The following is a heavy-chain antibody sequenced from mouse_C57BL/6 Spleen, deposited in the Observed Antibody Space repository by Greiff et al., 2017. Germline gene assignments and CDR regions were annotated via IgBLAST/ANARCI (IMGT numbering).Heavy chain of an antibody. Sequence: EVKLMESGGDLVKPGGSLKLSCAASGFTFSSYGMSWVRQTPDKRLEWVATISSGGSYTYYPDSVKGRFTISRDNAKNTLYLQMSSLKSEDTAMYYCARRRLTEEAMDYWGQGTSVTVSS. V-gene: IGHV5-6*02. CDR1: GFTFSSYG. J-gene: IGHJ4*01. CDR3: ARRRLTEEAMDY. D-gene: IGHD1-1*01. CDR2: ISSGGSYT.